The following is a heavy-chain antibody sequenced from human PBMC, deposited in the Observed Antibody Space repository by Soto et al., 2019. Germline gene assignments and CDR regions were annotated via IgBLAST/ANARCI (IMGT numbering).Heavy chain of an antibody. V-gene: IGHV4-34*01. CDR1: GGSFSGYY. J-gene: IGHJ1*01. CDR2: INHSGST. CDR3: ARGVGLRFLEWPLSAEYFQH. D-gene: IGHD3-3*01. Sequence: TSETLSLTCAVYGGSFSGYYWSWIRQPPGKGLEWIGEINHSGSTNYNPSLKSRVTISVDTSKNQFSLKLSSVTAADTAVYYCARGVGLRFLEWPLSAEYFQHWGQGTLVTVSS.